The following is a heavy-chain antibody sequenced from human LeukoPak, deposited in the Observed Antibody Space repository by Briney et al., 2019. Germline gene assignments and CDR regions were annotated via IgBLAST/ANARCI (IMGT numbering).Heavy chain of an antibody. CDR1: GFRFSSYA. J-gene: IGHJ3*02. V-gene: IGHV3-23*01. Sequence: GGSLRLSCAASGFRFSSYAMSWVRQAPGKGLEWVSAISGSGVSTYYADSVKGRFTISRDNAKNSLYLQMNSLRAEDTAVYYCARGGFFSADAFDIWGQGTMVTVSS. CDR2: ISGSGVST. CDR3: ARGGFFSADAFDI. D-gene: IGHD3-16*01.